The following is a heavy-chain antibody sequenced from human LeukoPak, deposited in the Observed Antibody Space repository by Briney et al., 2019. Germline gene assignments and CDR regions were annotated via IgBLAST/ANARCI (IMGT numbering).Heavy chain of an antibody. V-gene: IGHV4-59*12. CDR3: ARLLKPYSSSGKGLD. CDR1: GGSISSDY. J-gene: IGHJ4*02. Sequence: SETQSLTCTVSGGSISSDYWSWIRQPPGKGLEWIGYIYYSGSTNYNPSLKSRVTISVDTSKNQFSLKLSSVTAADTAVYYCARLLKPYSSSGKGLDWGQGTLVTVSS. CDR2: IYYSGST. D-gene: IGHD6-13*01.